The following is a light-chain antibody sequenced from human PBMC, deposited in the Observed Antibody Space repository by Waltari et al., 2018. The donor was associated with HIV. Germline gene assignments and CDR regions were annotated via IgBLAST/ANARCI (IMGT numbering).Light chain of an antibody. V-gene: IGLV2-14*01. CDR3: SSYSSSTSPYV. CDR1: TSDIGNYNY. CDR2: EVS. J-gene: IGLJ1*01. Sequence: QSALTQPASVSGSPGQSITISCTGTTSDIGNYNYVSWYQHHPGRAPKLIIYEVSNRPSGVSNRFSGSKSGNTASLTVSGLHAEDECDYYCSSYSSSTSPYVFGTGTKVTVV.